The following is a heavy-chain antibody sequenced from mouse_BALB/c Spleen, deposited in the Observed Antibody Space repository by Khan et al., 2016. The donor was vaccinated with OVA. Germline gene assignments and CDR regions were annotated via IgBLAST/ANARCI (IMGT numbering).Heavy chain of an antibody. J-gene: IGHJ3*01. CDR2: INPDSSTI. CDR3: TGRYGYYGKYPFAY. D-gene: IGHD2-1*01. CDR1: GFDFSRYW. Sequence: EVKLLESGGGLVQPGGSLSLSCAVSGFDFSRYWMSWVRQAPGKGLEWIGDINPDSSTINYTPSLKDKFIISRDNAKNTLYLQMSKVRSEDTAVYYGTGRYGYYGKYPFAYWGQGTLVTVSA. V-gene: IGHV4-1*02.